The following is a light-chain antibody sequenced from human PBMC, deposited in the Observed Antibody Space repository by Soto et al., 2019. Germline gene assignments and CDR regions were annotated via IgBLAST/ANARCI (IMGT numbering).Light chain of an antibody. CDR3: CSYAGGSNV. V-gene: IGLV2-23*03. Sequence: QSVLTQPASVSGSPGQSITISCTGTSSDVGSYKFVSWYQQYPGKAPKLMIYEGSKRPSGVSDRFSGSKSGNTASLTISGLQAEDEADYFCCSYAGGSNVFGAGTKVPS. J-gene: IGLJ1*01. CDR2: EGS. CDR1: SSDVGSYKF.